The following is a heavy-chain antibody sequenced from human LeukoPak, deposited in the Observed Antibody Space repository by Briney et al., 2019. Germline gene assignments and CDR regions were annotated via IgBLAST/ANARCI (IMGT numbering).Heavy chain of an antibody. J-gene: IGHJ6*03. CDR3: ARGAAAGSAVYYYYYMDV. Sequence: PGGSLRLSCGVSGSTLSSNWMSWVRQAPGKGLAWVASIKRDGSDKYYVDSVEGRFTISRDNAKNSVYLQMNSLRADDTAVYYCARGAAAGSAVYYYYYMDVWGKGTTVTVSS. V-gene: IGHV3-7*03. CDR2: IKRDGSDK. CDR1: GSTLSSNW. D-gene: IGHD6-13*01.